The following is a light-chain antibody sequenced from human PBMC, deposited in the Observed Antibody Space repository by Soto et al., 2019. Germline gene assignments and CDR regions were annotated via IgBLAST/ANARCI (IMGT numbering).Light chain of an antibody. CDR1: SSDVGSYNY. V-gene: IGLV2-11*01. Sequence: QSVLTQPRSVSGSPGQSVTISCTGTSSDVGSYNYVSWYQHHPGTAPKVMIYDVSERPSGVPDRFSGSKAGNTASLTISGRQTEEQSNNYACTYAGRPRVVFGAGTKLTVL. J-gene: IGLJ1*01. CDR2: DVS. CDR3: CTYAGRPRVV.